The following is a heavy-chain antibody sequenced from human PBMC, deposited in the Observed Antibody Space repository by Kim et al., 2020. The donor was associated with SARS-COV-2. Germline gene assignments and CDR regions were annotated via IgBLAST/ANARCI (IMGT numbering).Heavy chain of an antibody. CDR3: AKVLVGVYDSSGYYPPSEYYYGMDV. CDR2: ISYDGSNK. Sequence: GGSLRLSCAASGFTFSSYGMHWVRQAPGKGLEWVAVISYDGSNKYYADSVKGRFTISRDNSKNTLYLQMNSLRAEDTAVYYCAKVLVGVYDSSGYYPPSEYYYGMDVWGQGTTVTVSS. V-gene: IGHV3-30*18. J-gene: IGHJ6*02. D-gene: IGHD3-22*01. CDR1: GFTFSSYG.